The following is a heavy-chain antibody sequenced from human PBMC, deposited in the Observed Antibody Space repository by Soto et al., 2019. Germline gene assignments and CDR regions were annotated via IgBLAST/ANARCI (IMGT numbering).Heavy chain of an antibody. CDR2: INSDGSRT. D-gene: IGHD3-22*01. CDR3: ARALTYYYDIAY. CDR1: GFTFSSYW. J-gene: IGHJ4*02. Sequence: EVQLVESGGGLVQPGGSLRLSCAASGFTFSSYWMHWVRQAPGKGLVWVSRINSDGSRTTYADSVKGRFTISRDNAKNMLHLQMNSLRAEDTAVYYCARALTYYYDIAYWGQGTLVTVSS. V-gene: IGHV3-74*01.